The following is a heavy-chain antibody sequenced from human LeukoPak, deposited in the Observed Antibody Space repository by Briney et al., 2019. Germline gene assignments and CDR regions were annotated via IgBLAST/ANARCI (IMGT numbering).Heavy chain of an antibody. CDR1: GGSISSYY. V-gene: IGHV4-59*01. J-gene: IGHJ4*02. D-gene: IGHD3-16*02. CDR3: AGSGGSNDYVWGSYRRPFDY. CDR2: IYYSGST. Sequence: SETLSLTCTVSGGSISSYYWSWIRQPPGKGLEWIGYIYYSGSTNYNPSLKSRVTISVDTSKNQFSLKLSSVTAADTAVYYCAGSGGSNDYVWGSYRRPFDYWGQGTLVTVSS.